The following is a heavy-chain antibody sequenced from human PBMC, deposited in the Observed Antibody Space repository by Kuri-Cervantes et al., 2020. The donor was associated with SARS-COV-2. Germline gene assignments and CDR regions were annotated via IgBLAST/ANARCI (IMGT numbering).Heavy chain of an antibody. CDR1: GGSFSGYY. V-gene: IGHV4-59*10. CDR3: ARGGYDFWSGYYTYYYGMDV. D-gene: IGHD3-3*01. J-gene: IGHJ6*02. CDR2: IYTSGST. Sequence: WGSLRLSCAVYGGSFSGYYWSWIRQPAGKGLEWIGRIYTSGSTNYNPSLKSRVTISVYTSKNQFSLKLSSVTAADTAVYYCARGGYDFWSGYYTYYYGMDVWGQGTTVTVSS.